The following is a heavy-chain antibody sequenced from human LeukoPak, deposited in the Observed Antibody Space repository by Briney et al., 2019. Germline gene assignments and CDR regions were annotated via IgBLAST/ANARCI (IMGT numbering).Heavy chain of an antibody. V-gene: IGHV1-69*05. J-gene: IGHJ5*02. D-gene: IGHD6-13*01. Sequence: SVKVSCKASGGTFSSYAISWVRQAPGQGLEWMGGIIPIFGTANYAQKFQGRGTITTDESTSTAYMELSSLRSEDTAVYYCARDHATAVYSSSWYPIRFDPWGQGTLVTVSS. CDR3: ARDHATAVYSSSWYPIRFDP. CDR2: IIPIFGTA. CDR1: GGTFSSYA.